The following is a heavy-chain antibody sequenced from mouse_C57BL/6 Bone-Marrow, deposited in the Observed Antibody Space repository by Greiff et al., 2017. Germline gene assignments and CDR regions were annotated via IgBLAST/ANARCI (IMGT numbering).Heavy chain of an antibody. CDR3: ARGWLRPAMDY. V-gene: IGHV14-1*01. CDR1: GFNIKDYY. D-gene: IGHD2-2*01. Sequence: EVQLQQSGAELVRPGASVKLSCTASGFNIKDYYMHWVKQRPEQGLEWIGRIDPEDGDTEYAPKFQGKSTLTVDKSSSTAYMQLSSLTSEDSAVYYCARGWLRPAMDYWGQGTSVTVSS. J-gene: IGHJ4*01. CDR2: IDPEDGDT.